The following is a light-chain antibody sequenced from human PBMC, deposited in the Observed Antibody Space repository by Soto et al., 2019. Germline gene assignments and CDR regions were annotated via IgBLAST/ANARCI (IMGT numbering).Light chain of an antibody. Sequence: QSVLTQPASVSGSSGQSITISCTETSSALGTYNYVSWYQQHPGKAPKLVIYDVYSRPSGVSDRFSGSKSGNTASLTISGLRPEDEADYYCSSHRASSTPYVFGTGTKVTVL. CDR2: DVY. CDR3: SSHRASSTPYV. V-gene: IGLV2-14*03. J-gene: IGLJ1*01. CDR1: SSALGTYNY.